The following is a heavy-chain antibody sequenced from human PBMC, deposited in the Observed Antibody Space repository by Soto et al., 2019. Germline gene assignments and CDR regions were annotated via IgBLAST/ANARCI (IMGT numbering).Heavy chain of an antibody. CDR3: ARDRMSQGLDY. CDR2: IYHSGST. Sequence: SETLSLTCAVSGGSISSGGYSWSWIRQPPGKGLEWIGYIYHSGSTYYNPSLKSRVTISVDRSKNQFSLKLSSVTAADTAVYYCARDRMSQGLDYWGQGTLVTVSS. V-gene: IGHV4-30-2*01. CDR1: GGSISSGGYS. J-gene: IGHJ4*02.